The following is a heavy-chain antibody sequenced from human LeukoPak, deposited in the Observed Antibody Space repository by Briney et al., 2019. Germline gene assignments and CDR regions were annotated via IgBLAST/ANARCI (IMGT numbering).Heavy chain of an antibody. J-gene: IGHJ4*02. D-gene: IGHD2-15*01. V-gene: IGHV4-39*01. CDR3: ARACYCSGGSCSLLYY. CDR1: GGSISSSSYY. CDR2: IYYSGST. Sequence: SETLSLTCTVSGGSISSSSYYWGWIRQPPGKGLEWIGSIYYSGSTYYNPSLKSRVTISVDTSKKQFSLKLSSVTAADTAVYYCARACYCSGGSCSLLYYWGQGTLVTVSS.